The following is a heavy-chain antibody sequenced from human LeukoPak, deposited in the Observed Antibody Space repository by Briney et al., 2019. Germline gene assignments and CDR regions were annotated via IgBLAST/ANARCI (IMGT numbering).Heavy chain of an antibody. J-gene: IGHJ4*02. D-gene: IGHD3-3*01. CDR3: ARGMIPTYYDFWSGSTHFDY. Sequence: GGSLRLSCAASGFTFSSYSMNWVRQAPGKGLEWVSSISSSSSYIYYADSVKGRFTISRDNAKNSLYLQMNSLRAEDTAVYYCARGMIPTYYDFWSGSTHFDYWGQGTLVTVSS. CDR1: GFTFSSYS. V-gene: IGHV3-21*01. CDR2: ISSSSSYI.